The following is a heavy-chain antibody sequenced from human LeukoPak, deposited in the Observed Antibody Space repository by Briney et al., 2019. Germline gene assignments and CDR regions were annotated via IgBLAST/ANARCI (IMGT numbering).Heavy chain of an antibody. V-gene: IGHV3-23*01. J-gene: IGHJ4*02. D-gene: IGHD3-10*01. CDR1: GFTFSSYA. CDR2: ISGSDNST. CDR3: AKDPMVRGVYDY. Sequence: GGSLRLSCAASGFTFSSYAMSWVRQAPGKGLEWVSAISGSDNSTYYADSVKGRFTISRDNSKNTLYLQMNSLRAEDTAVYYCAKDPMVRGVYDYWGQGTLVTVSS.